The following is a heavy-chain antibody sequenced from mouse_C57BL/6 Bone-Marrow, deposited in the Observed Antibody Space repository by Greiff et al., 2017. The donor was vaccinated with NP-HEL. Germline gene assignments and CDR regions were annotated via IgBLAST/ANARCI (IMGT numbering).Heavy chain of an antibody. CDR3: ARARSTMITSYAMDY. J-gene: IGHJ4*01. CDR2: ISDGGSYT. CDR1: GFTFSSYA. V-gene: IGHV5-4*03. D-gene: IGHD2-4*01. Sequence: EVKLMESGGGLVKPGGSLKLSCAASGFTFSSYAMSWVRQTPEKRLEWVATISDGGSYTYYPDNVKGRFTISRDNAKNNLYLQMSHLKSEDTAMYYCARARSTMITSYAMDYWGQGTSVTVSS.